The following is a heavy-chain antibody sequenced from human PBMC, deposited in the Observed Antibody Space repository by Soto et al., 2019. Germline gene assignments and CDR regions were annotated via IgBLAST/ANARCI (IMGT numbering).Heavy chain of an antibody. J-gene: IGHJ6*02. CDR1: YGSISSYY. D-gene: IGHD3-10*01. Sequence: QVQLQESGPGLVKPSETLSLTCTVSYGSISSYYWSWIRQPPGKGLEWIGYIYYSGSTNYNPSLKXRXTXXGDRSKTPSPLTLSSGTAADAAVYRCAGRGPYGMDVGGQGTTVTASS. CDR3: AGRGPYGMDV. CDR2: IYYSGST. V-gene: IGHV4-59*08.